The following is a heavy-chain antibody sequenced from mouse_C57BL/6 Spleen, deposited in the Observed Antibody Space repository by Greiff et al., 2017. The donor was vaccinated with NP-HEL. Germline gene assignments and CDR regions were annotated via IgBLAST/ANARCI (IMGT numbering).Heavy chain of an antibody. CDR2: FYPGSGSI. J-gene: IGHJ2*01. V-gene: IGHV1-62-2*01. D-gene: IGHD1-1*01. Sequence: QVHVKQSGAELVKPGASVKLSCKASGYTFTEYTIHWVKQRSGQGLEWIGWFYPGSGSIKYNEKFKDKATLTADKSSSTVYMELSRLTSEDSAVYFCARHERVLRSQPFFDYWGQGTTLTVSS. CDR3: ARHERVLRSQPFFDY. CDR1: GYTFTEYT.